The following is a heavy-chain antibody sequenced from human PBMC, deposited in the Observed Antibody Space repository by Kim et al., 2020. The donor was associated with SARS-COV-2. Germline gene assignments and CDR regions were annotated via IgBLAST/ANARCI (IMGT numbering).Heavy chain of an antibody. CDR1: GGSISSYY. D-gene: IGHD4-17*01. CDR2: IYTSGST. J-gene: IGHJ4*02. CDR3: ARASGTEDNDYGDYVALDFDY. Sequence: SETLSLTCTVSGGSISSYYWSWIRQPAGKGLEWIGRIYTSGSTNYNPSLKSRVTMSVDTSKNQFSLKLSSVTAADTAVYYCARASGTEDNDYGDYVALDFDYWGQGTLVTVSS. V-gene: IGHV4-4*07.